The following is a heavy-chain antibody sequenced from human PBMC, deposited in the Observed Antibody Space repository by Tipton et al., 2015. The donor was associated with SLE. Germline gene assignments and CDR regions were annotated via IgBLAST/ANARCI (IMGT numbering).Heavy chain of an antibody. CDR1: GFTVSSNY. J-gene: IGHJ1*01. CDR3: ARREAAYYDKGFQH. CDR2: IYSGGST. D-gene: IGHD3-22*01. Sequence: SLRLSCAASGFTVSSNYMSWVRQAPGKGLEWVSVIYSGGSTYYADSVKGRFTISRDNSKNTLYLQMNSLRAEDTAVYYCARREAAYYDKGFQHWGQGTLVTVSS. V-gene: IGHV3-53*01.